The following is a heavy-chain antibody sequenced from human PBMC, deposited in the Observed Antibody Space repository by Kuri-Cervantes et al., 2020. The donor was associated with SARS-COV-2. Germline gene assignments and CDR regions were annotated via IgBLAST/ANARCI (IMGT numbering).Heavy chain of an antibody. CDR3: ARSGYYSRGVTYYYMDV. J-gene: IGHJ6*03. CDR1: GGSISSSSYY. D-gene: IGHD3-22*01. V-gene: IGHV4-39*07. CDR2: IYYSGST. Sequence: GSLRLSCTVSGGSISSSSYYWGWIRQPPGKGLEWIGSIYYSGSTYYNPSLKSRVTISVDTSKNQFSLKLSSVTAADSAVYYRARSGYYSRGVTYYYMDVWDKGTTVTVSS.